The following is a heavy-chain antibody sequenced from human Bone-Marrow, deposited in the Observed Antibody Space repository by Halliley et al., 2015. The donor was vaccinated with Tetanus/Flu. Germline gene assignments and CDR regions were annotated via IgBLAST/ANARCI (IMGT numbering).Heavy chain of an antibody. CDR1: GFSFTDYW. J-gene: IGHJ4*02. V-gene: IGHV5-51*01. CDR3: ARQIDLMADF. D-gene: IGHD2-21*01. CDR2: IKSDGSDI. Sequence: VQLVQSGPEVKKPGESLKISCQASGFSFTDYWIGWVRQKPGKGLEWMGIIKSDGSDIRYSPPFQGRVSISADKSVSTAYLQWTSVQASDSALYFCARQIDLMADFWGQGTLVTVAS.